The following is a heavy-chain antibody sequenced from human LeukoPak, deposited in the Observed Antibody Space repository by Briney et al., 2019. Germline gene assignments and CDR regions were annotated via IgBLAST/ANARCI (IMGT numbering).Heavy chain of an antibody. J-gene: IGHJ5*02. CDR1: GGSFSGYY. Sequence: SETLSLTCAVYGGSFSGYYWSWIRQPPGKGLEWIGEINHSGSTNYNPSLKSRVTITVDTSKNQFSLKLSSVTAADTAVYYCARGLAQLLYLRHSRALNWFDPWGQGTLVTVSS. D-gene: IGHD2-2*02. CDR3: ARGLAQLLYLRHSRALNWFDP. V-gene: IGHV4-34*01. CDR2: INHSGST.